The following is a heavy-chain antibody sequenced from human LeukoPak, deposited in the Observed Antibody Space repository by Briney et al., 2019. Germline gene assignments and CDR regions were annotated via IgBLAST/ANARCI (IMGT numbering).Heavy chain of an antibody. CDR1: GDSVSSNSAA. CDR3: ARLYSSSWYYYYGMDV. V-gene: IGHV6-1*01. Sequence: SQTLSLTCAISGDSVSSNSAAWNWIRQSPSRGLEWLGRTYYRSKWYNDYAVSVRSRITINPDTSKNQFSLQLNSVTPEDTAVYYCARLYSSSWYYYYGMDVWGQGTTVTVSS. CDR2: TYYRSKWYN. D-gene: IGHD6-13*01. J-gene: IGHJ6*02.